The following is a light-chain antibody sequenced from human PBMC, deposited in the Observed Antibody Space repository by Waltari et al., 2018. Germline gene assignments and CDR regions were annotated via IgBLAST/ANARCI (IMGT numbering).Light chain of an antibody. CDR3: QAWDTSTGVV. CDR2: RDI. J-gene: IGLJ2*01. V-gene: IGLV3-1*01. CDR1: NLQYKY. Sequence: YEMTQPPSLSVSPGQTASITCPGDNLQYKYVYWYQHKPGKSPLLILYRDIERPSGIPERFSGSNSGNTATLTISETQAMDEADYYCQAWDTSTGVVFGGGTKLTVL.